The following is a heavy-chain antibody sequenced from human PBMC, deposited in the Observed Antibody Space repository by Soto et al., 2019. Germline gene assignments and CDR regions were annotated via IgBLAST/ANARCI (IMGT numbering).Heavy chain of an antibody. V-gene: IGHV1-18*01. Sequence: ASVKVSCKASGYTFTSYGISWVRQPPGQGLEWMGWISAYNGNTNYAQKLQGRVTMTTDTSTSTAYMELRSLRSDDTAVYYCARVVPPEQWFEGLGGWFDPWGQGTLVTVSS. CDR1: GYTFTSYG. J-gene: IGHJ5*02. CDR2: ISAYNGNT. CDR3: ARVVPPEQWFEGLGGWFDP. D-gene: IGHD6-19*01.